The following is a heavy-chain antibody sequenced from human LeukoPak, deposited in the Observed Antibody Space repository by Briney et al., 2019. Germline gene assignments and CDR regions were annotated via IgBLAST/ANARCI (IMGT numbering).Heavy chain of an antibody. CDR2: FYYSGST. D-gene: IGHD3-10*01. CDR1: GGSISSYY. J-gene: IGHJ4*02. CDR3: ARTGTLRGYYDY. V-gene: IGHV4-59*08. Sequence: PSETLSLTCTVSGGSISSYYWSWIRQPPGKGLEWIGYFYYSGSTNYNPSLKSRVTISVDTSKNQFSLKLSSVTAADTAVYYCARTGTLRGYYDYWGQGTLVTVSS.